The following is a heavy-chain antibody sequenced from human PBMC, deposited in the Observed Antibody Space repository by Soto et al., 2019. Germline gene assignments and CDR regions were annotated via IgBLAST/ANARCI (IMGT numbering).Heavy chain of an antibody. Sequence: QITLKESGPTLVKPTQTLTLTCTFSGFSLPTDIVGVGWIRQPPGKALEWLGVIYWDDTKTYRPSLKSRLTITKDTSKNQVAQTMTHIDPVDTATYYCAHAYGGRSLYWGQGTLVTVSS. CDR1: GFSLPTDIVG. J-gene: IGHJ4*02. CDR3: AHAYGGRSLY. CDR2: IYWDDTK. D-gene: IGHD1-26*01. V-gene: IGHV2-5*02.